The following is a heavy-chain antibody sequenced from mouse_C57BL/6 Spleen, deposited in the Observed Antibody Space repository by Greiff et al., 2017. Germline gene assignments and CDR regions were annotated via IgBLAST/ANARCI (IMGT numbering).Heavy chain of an antibody. CDR1: GYAFSSYW. CDR2: IYPGDGDP. Sequence: QVQLKESGAELVKPGASVKISCKASGYAFSSYWMNWVKQRPGKGLEWIGQIYPGDGDPNYNGKFKGKATLTADTSSSTAYMHLSSLTSEDSAVYFCARGKNDYDGYYFDYWGQGTTLTVSS. CDR3: ARGKNDYDGYYFDY. J-gene: IGHJ2*01. D-gene: IGHD2-4*01. V-gene: IGHV1-80*01.